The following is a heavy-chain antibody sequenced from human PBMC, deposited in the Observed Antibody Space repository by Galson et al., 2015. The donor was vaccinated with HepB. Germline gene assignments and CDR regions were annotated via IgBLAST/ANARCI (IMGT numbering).Heavy chain of an antibody. CDR1: GFTFSRYA. J-gene: IGHJ6*02. CDR3: VRGTSQTIYYGVDV. D-gene: IGHD2-2*01. V-gene: IGHV3-23*01. Sequence: LRLSCAGSGFTFSRYAMTWVRQAPGRGLEWVAGIVGGGGTAYYADSVKGRFTISRDNSQNMLYLQMNSLRVGDTAVYYCVRGTSQTIYYGVDVWGQGTMVTVSS. CDR2: IVGGGGTA.